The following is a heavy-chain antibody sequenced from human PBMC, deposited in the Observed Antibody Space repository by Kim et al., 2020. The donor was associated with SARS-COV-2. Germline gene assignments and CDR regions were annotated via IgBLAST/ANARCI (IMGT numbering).Heavy chain of an antibody. V-gene: IGHV4-31*03. CDR3: ARDIHGSPYYGMDV. D-gene: IGHD3-10*01. J-gene: IGHJ6*02. Sequence: SETLSLTCTVSGGSINSAGYYWSWLRQHPGKGLEWIGYIYYSGSTYYKSSLKNRVTISADTSKNQFSLKLSSVTAADTAVYYCARDIHGSPYYGMDVWGQGTTVTVSS. CDR2: IYYSGST. CDR1: GGSINSAGYY.